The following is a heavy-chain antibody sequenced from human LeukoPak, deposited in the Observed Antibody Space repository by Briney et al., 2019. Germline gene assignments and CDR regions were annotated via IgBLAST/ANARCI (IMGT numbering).Heavy chain of an antibody. V-gene: IGHV3-23*01. J-gene: IGHJ3*02. Sequence: GGSLRLSCAASGFTFSSYAMSWVRQAAGKGLEWVSAISGSGGSTYYADSVKGRFTTDRDNSKNTLYLQLCNLRAEDTAEYYWAKGVLHGAGGIGRRGKMVTVSS. D-gene: IGHD1-1*01. CDR3: AKGVLHGAGGI. CDR1: GFTFSSYA. CDR2: ISGSGGST.